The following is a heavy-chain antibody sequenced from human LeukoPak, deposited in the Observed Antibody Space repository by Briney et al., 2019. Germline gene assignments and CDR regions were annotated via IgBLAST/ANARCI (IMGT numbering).Heavy chain of an antibody. CDR1: GYTFTGYY. Sequence: ASVKVSCKASGYTFTGYYMHWVRQAPGQRLEWMGWINPNSGGTNYAQKFQGRVTMTRDTSISTAYMELSRLRSDDTAVYYCARVRMVSYVYDAFDIWGQGTMVTVSS. CDR2: INPNSGGT. D-gene: IGHD3-16*01. V-gene: IGHV1-2*02. J-gene: IGHJ3*02. CDR3: ARVRMVSYVYDAFDI.